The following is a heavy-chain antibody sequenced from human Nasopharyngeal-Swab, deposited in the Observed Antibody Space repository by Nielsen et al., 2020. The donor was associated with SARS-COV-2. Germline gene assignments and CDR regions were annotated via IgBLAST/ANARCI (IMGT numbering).Heavy chain of an antibody. D-gene: IGHD3-22*01. CDR2: SSYDGSNK. V-gene: IGHV3-30*18. CDR3: ANPYYYDSSGYDDY. J-gene: IGHJ4*02. Sequence: WIRQPPGKGLEWVAVSSYDGSNKYYADSVKGRFTISRDNPKNTLYLQMNTLRAEDTALYYCANPYYYDSSGYDDYWGQGTLVTVSS.